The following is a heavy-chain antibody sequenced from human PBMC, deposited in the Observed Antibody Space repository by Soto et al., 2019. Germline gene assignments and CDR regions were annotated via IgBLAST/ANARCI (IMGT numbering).Heavy chain of an antibody. J-gene: IGHJ4*02. V-gene: IGHV4-34*01. Sequence: SETLSLTCAVYGGSFSGYYWTCIRQPPGKGLEWIGEINHSGSTNYNPSLKSRVTISVDTSKNQFSLKLSSVTAADTAVYYCARRSRNIIVYSSGGPTDYRGQAILVTVS. CDR1: GGSFSGYY. CDR2: INHSGST. CDR3: ARRSRNIIVYSSGGPTDY. D-gene: IGHD5-18*01.